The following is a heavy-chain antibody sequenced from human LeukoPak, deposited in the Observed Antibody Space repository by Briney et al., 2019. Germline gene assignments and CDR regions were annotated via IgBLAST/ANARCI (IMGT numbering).Heavy chain of an antibody. V-gene: IGHV3-7*05. D-gene: IGHD4-17*01. CDR3: VGGDYAQY. CDR2: INQDGSQK. J-gene: IGHJ4*02. CDR1: GFTFSTYW. Sequence: GGSLRLSCAASGFTFSTYWVGWVRQAPGKGLEWVAHINQDGSQKYYVDSLKGRFTISRDNAKNSLYLQMNSLRAEDAAVYYSVGGDYAQYSGQGTLVTVSS.